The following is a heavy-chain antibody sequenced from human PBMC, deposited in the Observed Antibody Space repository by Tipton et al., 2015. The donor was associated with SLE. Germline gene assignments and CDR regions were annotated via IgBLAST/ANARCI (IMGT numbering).Heavy chain of an antibody. CDR1: GGSMNTNTYY. Sequence: TLSLTCTVSGGSMNTNTYYWGWVRQPPGKGLEWIGSIYYNGNTYYNTSLKSRLTISIDTSKNRFALNLSSVTAADTAVYYCARGRITMVRGRRSYYYMDVWGKGTTVTVSS. D-gene: IGHD3-10*01. J-gene: IGHJ6*03. CDR3: ARGRITMVRGRRSYYYMDV. CDR2: IYYNGNT. V-gene: IGHV4-39*02.